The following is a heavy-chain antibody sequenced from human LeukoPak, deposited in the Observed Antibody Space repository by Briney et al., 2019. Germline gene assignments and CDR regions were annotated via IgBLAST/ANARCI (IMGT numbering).Heavy chain of an antibody. Sequence: PSETLSLTCTVSGGSISSSSYCWGWIRQPPGKGLEWIGSIYYSGSTYYNPSLKSRVTISVDTSKNQFSLKLSSVTAADTAVYYCAKIAARPYYYYYYMDVWGKGTTVTVSS. CDR2: IYYSGST. CDR1: GGSISSSSYC. V-gene: IGHV4-39*07. D-gene: IGHD6-6*01. CDR3: AKIAARPYYYYYYMDV. J-gene: IGHJ6*03.